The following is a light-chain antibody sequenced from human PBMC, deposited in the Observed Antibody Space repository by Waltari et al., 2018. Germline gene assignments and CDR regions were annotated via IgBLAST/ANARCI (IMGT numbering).Light chain of an antibody. CDR2: SHN. V-gene: IGLV1-44*01. CDR1: RSTIGSNT. J-gene: IGLJ1*01. CDR3: EVWDDSLNGCV. Sequence: QSVLTQPPSASGTPGQPLTIASPGGRSTIGSNTSNWFQPLPGPAPKLLIFSHNHRPSGVPDRFSGSQSGTSASLSISGLQSEDEADYYCEVWDDSLNGCVFGTGTKVTVL.